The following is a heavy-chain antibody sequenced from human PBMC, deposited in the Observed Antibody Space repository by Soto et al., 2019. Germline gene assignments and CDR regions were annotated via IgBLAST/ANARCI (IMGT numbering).Heavy chain of an antibody. CDR2: IYYSGRT. Sequence: QVQLQESGPGLVKTSETLSLTCTVSGGSISSYYWSWIRQPPGKGLELIGYIYYSGRTNYNPSLKSRVTISVDTSKNQFSMKLSSVTAADTAVYYCARRYWSGGSCYLAEGAFDIWGQGPMVTVSS. D-gene: IGHD2-15*01. CDR3: ARRYWSGGSCYLAEGAFDI. V-gene: IGHV4-59*08. CDR1: GGSISSYY. J-gene: IGHJ3*02.